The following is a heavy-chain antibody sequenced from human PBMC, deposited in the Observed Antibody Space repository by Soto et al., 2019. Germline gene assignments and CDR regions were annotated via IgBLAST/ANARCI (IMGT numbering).Heavy chain of an antibody. Sequence: GGSLRLSCAASGFTFSKYALSWVRQASGKGLEWVSAISGSGGTTHYADSVKGRVTISRDNSKDTVFLQMNSLRAEDTAVYSCAKYCYDRSGSPLAFDYWGQGTLVTVSS. D-gene: IGHD3-22*01. CDR3: AKYCYDRSGSPLAFDY. CDR1: GFTFSKYA. V-gene: IGHV3-23*01. CDR2: ISGSGGTT. J-gene: IGHJ4*02.